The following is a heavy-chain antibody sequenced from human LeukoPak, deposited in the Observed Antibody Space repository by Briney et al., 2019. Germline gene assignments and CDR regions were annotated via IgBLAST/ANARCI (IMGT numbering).Heavy chain of an antibody. CDR3: ARGPKRWVVVVAATPYNWFDP. D-gene: IGHD2-15*01. Sequence: PGGSLRLSCAASGFTFSSYWMSWVRQAPGKGLEWIGEINHSGSTNYNPSLKSRVTISVDTSKNQFSLKLSSVTAADTAVYYCARGPKRWVVVVAATPYNWFDPWDQGTLVTVSS. CDR2: INHSGST. J-gene: IGHJ5*02. CDR1: GFTFSSYW. V-gene: IGHV4-34*01.